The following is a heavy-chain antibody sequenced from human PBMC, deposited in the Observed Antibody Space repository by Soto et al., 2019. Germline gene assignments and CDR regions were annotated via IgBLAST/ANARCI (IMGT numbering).Heavy chain of an antibody. J-gene: IGHJ5*02. Sequence: QVQLQESGPGLVKPSQTLSLTCTVSGGSISSGGYYWTWIRQHPGKGLEWIGYIYYSGSTYYTPTLLIRVPLSLATSTTQFSLKLSSLTAADTAVYYCARSVFPWGQGTLVTVSS. V-gene: IGHV4-31*03. CDR2: IYYSGST. CDR3: ARSVFP. CDR1: GGSISSGGYY.